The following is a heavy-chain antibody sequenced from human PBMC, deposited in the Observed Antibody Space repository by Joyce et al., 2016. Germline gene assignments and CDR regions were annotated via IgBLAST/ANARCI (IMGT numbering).Heavy chain of an antibody. Sequence: QVQLQESGPGLVRPSGTLSLSCTVSGGSISTGDWWSWVRQPPGKGREWIGEIHHSGSSNYNPSLSSRIPMSVDKSKNQISLRLTSVTAADTAVYYCVRDYYSLSGYFDVWGRGTLVTVSS. V-gene: IGHV4-4*02. CDR3: VRDYYSLSGYFDV. D-gene: IGHD3-22*01. CDR1: GGSISTGDW. CDR2: IHHSGSS. J-gene: IGHJ2*01.